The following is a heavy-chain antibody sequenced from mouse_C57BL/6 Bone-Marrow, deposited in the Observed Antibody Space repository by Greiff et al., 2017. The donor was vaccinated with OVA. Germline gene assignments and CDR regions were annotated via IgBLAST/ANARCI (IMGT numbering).Heavy chain of an antibody. CDR1: GYTFTDYE. Sequence: QVQLKQSGAELVRPGASVTLSCKASGYTFTDYEMHWVKQTPVHGLEWIGAIDPETGGTAYNQKFKGKAILTADKSSSTAYMELRSLTSEDSAVYYCTRSLLDYYAMDYWGQGTSVTVSS. V-gene: IGHV1-15*01. CDR3: TRSLLDYYAMDY. CDR2: IDPETGGT. J-gene: IGHJ4*01. D-gene: IGHD2-3*01.